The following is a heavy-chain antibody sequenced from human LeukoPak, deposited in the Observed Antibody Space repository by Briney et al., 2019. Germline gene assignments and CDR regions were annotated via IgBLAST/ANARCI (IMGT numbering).Heavy chain of an antibody. J-gene: IGHJ6*03. V-gene: IGHV3-23*01. CDR1: GFTFSSYA. CDR2: ISGSGGST. CDR3: AKASSGGGYYYYYMDV. Sequence: GGSLRLSCAASGFTFSSYAMSWVRQAPGKGLEWVSAISGSGGSTYYADSVKGRFTISRDNSKNTLYLQMNSLRAEDTAVYYCAKASSGGGYYYYYMDVWGKGTTVTVSS. D-gene: IGHD6-19*01.